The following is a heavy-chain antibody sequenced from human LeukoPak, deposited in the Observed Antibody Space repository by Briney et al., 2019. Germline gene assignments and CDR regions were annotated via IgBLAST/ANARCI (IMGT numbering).Heavy chain of an antibody. D-gene: IGHD3-10*01. CDR1: GFTFSSYS. J-gene: IGHJ4*02. CDR3: ARDREARMVRGVNPTDY. Sequence: GGSLRLSCAASGFTFSSYSMSWVRQAPGEGLEWVSSIGSSSGYIYYADSAKGRFTISRDNAKNSLYLRMNSLRAEDTAVYYCARDREARMVRGVNPTDYWGQGTLVTVSS. CDR2: IGSSSGYI. V-gene: IGHV3-21*01.